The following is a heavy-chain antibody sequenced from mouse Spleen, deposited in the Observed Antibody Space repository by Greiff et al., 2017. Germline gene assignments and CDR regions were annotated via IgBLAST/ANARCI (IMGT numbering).Heavy chain of an antibody. CDR2: IYPGDGDT. CDR3: AKGGALTLSYYAMDY. Sequence: VQLQQSGPELVKPGASVKISCKASGYAFSSSWMNWVKQRPGKGLEWIGRIYPGDGDTNYNGKFKGKATLTADKSSSTAYMQLSSLTSEDSAVYFCAKGGALTLSYYAMDYWGQGTSVTVSS. J-gene: IGHJ4*01. CDR1: GYAFSSSW. V-gene: IGHV1-82*01. D-gene: IGHD3-1*01.